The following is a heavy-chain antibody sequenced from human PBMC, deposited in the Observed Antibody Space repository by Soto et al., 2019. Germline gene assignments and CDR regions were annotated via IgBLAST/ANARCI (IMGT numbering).Heavy chain of an antibody. D-gene: IGHD5-18*01. J-gene: IGHJ5*02. CDR1: GGSISNYY. V-gene: IGHV4-4*07. CDR3: ARDVQSGYTYGYDWIAP. CDR2: IYTSGST. Sequence: SETLSLTCTVSGGSISNYYWNWIRQPAGKGLEWLGRIYTSGSTNYNPSLKSRVTMSVDTSKNQFSLKLSSVTAADTAVYYCARDVQSGYTYGYDWIAPWGQGALVT.